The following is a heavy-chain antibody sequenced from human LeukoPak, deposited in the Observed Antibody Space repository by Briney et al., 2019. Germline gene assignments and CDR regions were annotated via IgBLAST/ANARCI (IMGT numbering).Heavy chain of an antibody. CDR2: ISAYNGNT. J-gene: IGHJ4*02. Sequence: GASVKVSCKASGYTFTGYYMHWVRQAPGQGLEWMGWISAYNGNTNYAQKLQGRVTMTTDTSTSTAYMELRSLRSDDTAVYYCARDLSLIAAAGGYWGQGTLVTVSS. D-gene: IGHD6-13*01. CDR1: GYTFTGYY. CDR3: ARDLSLIAAAGGY. V-gene: IGHV1-18*04.